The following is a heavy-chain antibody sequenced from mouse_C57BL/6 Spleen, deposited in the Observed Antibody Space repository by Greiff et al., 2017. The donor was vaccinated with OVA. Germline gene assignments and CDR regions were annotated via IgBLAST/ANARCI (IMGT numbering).Heavy chain of an antibody. D-gene: IGHD2-3*01. J-gene: IGHJ2*01. CDR2: INPSSGYT. CDR3: ASEGYSYYFDY. CDR1: GYTFTSYT. Sequence: QVQLQQSGAELARPGASVKMSCKASGYTFTSYTMHWVKQRPGQGLEWIGYINPSSGYTKYNQKFKDKATLTADKSSSTAYMQLSRLTSEDSAVYYCASEGYSYYFDYWGQGTTLTVSS. V-gene: IGHV1-4*01.